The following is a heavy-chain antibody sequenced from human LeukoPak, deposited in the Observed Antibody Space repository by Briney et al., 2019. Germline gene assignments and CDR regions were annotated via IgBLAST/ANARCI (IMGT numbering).Heavy chain of an antibody. V-gene: IGHV4-34*01. CDR1: GGSLSDYY. D-gene: IGHD4/OR15-4a*01. J-gene: IGHJ5*02. CDR2: IWYSGFT. CDR3: ARVRDWFDP. Sequence: MPSETLSLTCAVYGGSLSDYYWSWIRQPPGKGLEWIGYIWYSGFTYYNPSLKSRVTISVDTSKDQFFLKLSSVTAADTAMYYCARVRDWFDPWGQGTLVTVSS.